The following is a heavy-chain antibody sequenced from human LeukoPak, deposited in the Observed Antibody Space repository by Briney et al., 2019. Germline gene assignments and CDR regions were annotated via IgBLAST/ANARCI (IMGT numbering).Heavy chain of an antibody. CDR2: INHSGST. J-gene: IGHJ4*02. D-gene: IGHD6-13*01. CDR1: GGSFSGYY. Sequence: PSETLSLTCAVYGGSFSGYYWSWIRQPPGKGLEWIGEINHSGSTNYNPSLKSRVTISIDTSKNQFSLKLSSVTAADTAVYYCARGPGTWYYYRGQGTLVTVSS. CDR3: ARGPGTWYYY. V-gene: IGHV4-34*01.